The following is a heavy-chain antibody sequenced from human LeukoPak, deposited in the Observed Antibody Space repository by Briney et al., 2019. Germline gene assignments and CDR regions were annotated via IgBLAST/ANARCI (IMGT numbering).Heavy chain of an antibody. J-gene: IGHJ6*02. CDR2: ISYDGSNK. V-gene: IGHV3-30*18. CDR1: GFTFSDYY. Sequence: GGSLRLSCAASGFTFSDYYMSWIRQAPGKGLEWVAVISYDGSNKYYADSVKGRFTISRDNSKNTLYLQMNSLRAEDTAVYYCAKDMGTIFGVVTNYYYYGMDVWGQGTTVTVSS. D-gene: IGHD3-3*01. CDR3: AKDMGTIFGVVTNYYYYGMDV.